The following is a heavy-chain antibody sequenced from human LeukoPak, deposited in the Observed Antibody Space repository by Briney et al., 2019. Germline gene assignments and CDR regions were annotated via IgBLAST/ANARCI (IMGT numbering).Heavy chain of an antibody. CDR2: INPNSGGT. Sequence: GASVKVSCKASGYTFTGYYMHWVRQAPGQGLEWMGWINPNSGGTNYARKFQGRVTMTRDTSISTAYMELSRLRSDDTAVYYCAQGDMITFGGVIVSLHFDYWGQGTLVTVSS. D-gene: IGHD3-16*02. J-gene: IGHJ4*02. CDR1: GYTFTGYY. V-gene: IGHV1-2*02. CDR3: AQGDMITFGGVIVSLHFDY.